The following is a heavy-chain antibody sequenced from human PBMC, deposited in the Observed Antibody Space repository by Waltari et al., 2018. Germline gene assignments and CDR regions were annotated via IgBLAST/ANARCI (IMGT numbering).Heavy chain of an antibody. J-gene: IGHJ4*02. CDR1: GGSFRGYY. V-gene: IGHV4-34*01. D-gene: IGHD3-22*01. CDR2: INHSGST. CDR3: ARDLYYYDSSGSFDY. Sequence: QVQLQQWGAGLLKPSETLSLTCAVYGGSFRGYYWRWHRQPPGKGLEWIGEINHSGSTNYNPSLKSRVTISVDTSKNQFSLKLSSVTAADTAVYYCARDLYYYDSSGSFDYWGQGTLVTVSS.